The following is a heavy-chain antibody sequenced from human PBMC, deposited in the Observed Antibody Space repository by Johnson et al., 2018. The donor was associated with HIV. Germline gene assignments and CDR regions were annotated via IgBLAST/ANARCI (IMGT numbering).Heavy chain of an antibody. Sequence: QVQLVESGGGVVQPGRSLRLSCLTYVFNFSTYDMHWVRQAPVKGLEWVAVTSYDGSNTYYGDSVKGRFTISRDNSKNTLYLQMNSLSAEDTAVYYCAKDDNWGYVVGTFDIWGQGTMVTVSS. V-gene: IGHV3-30*18. CDR3: AKDDNWGYVVGTFDI. D-gene: IGHD7-27*01. CDR1: VFNFSTYD. CDR2: TSYDGSNT. J-gene: IGHJ3*02.